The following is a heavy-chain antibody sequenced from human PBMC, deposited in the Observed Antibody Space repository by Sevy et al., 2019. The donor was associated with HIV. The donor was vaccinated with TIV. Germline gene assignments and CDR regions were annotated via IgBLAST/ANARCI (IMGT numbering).Heavy chain of an antibody. J-gene: IGHJ3*02. CDR3: AKDAYYDYVWGSYRYTPDAFDI. CDR1: GYTFTGYS. V-gene: IGHV1-2*02. CDR2: INPNSGAT. Sequence: ASVKVSCKTSGYTFTGYSMHWVRQAPGQGLEWMGWINPNSGATNYAQKFQGRVTMTRDTSISTAYMELSRLRSDDTAVYYCAKDAYYDYVWGSYRYTPDAFDIWGQGTMVTVSS. D-gene: IGHD3-16*02.